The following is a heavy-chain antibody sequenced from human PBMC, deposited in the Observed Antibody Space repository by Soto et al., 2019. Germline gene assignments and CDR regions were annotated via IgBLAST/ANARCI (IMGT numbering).Heavy chain of an antibody. D-gene: IGHD3-22*01. CDR2: IYYNGNT. CDR1: GGSIGSNSYY. V-gene: IGHV4-39*01. CDR3: ARRPHHNDS. J-gene: IGHJ4*02. Sequence: SETLALTCIVSGGSIGSNSYYWGWIRQPPGKGLEWIGSIYYNGNTFYNPSLESRLSISVDTSKNQFSLSLRSVTAADTAVYYCARRPHHNDSWGQGTLVTVSS.